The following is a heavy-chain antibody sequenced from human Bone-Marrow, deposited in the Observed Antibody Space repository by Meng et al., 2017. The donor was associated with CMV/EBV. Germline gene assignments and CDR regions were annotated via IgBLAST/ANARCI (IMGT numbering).Heavy chain of an antibody. J-gene: IGHJ6*02. Sequence: SVKVSCKASGGTFSSYAISWVRQAPGQGLEWMGGIIPIFGTANYAQKFQGRVTITTDESTSTAYMELSSLRSDDTAVYYCARDLGGGYSRYYYYGMDVWGQGTTVTVSS. CDR1: GGTFSSYA. CDR3: ARDLGGGYSRYYYYGMDV. V-gene: IGHV1-69*05. D-gene: IGHD6-13*01. CDR2: IIPIFGTA.